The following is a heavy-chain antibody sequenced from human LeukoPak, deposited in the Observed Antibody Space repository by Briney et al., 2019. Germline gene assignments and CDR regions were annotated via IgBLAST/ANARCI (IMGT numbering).Heavy chain of an antibody. CDR2: IYTTRRT. J-gene: IGHJ5*02. D-gene: IGHD3-10*01. V-gene: IGHV4-4*07. CDR1: GGSISSYY. Sequence: PSETLSLTCTVSGGSISSYYWSWIRQPAARGLEWIGRIYTTRRTNYNASLKSRVIMSVDTSNNQFSLKLSSVTAADTAVYYCARDLPSYFYDSGNMFDPWGQGILVTVSS. CDR3: ARDLPSYFYDSGNMFDP.